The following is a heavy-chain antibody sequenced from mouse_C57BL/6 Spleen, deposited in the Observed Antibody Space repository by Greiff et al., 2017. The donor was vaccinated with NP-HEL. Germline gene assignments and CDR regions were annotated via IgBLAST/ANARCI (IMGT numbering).Heavy chain of an antibody. CDR1: GYTFTDYG. J-gene: IGHJ2*01. CDR3: TRPISTVVATPFDY. Sequence: QVQLQQSGAELVRPGASVTLSCKASGYTFTDYGMHWVKQTPVHGLEWIGAIDPETGGTAYNQKFKGKAILTADKSSSTAYMELRSLTSEDSAVYYCTRPISTVVATPFDYWGQGTTLTVSS. V-gene: IGHV1-15*01. D-gene: IGHD1-1*01. CDR2: IDPETGGT.